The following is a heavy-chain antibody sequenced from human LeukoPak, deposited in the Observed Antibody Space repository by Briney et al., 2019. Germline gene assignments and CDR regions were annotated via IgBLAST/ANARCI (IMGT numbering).Heavy chain of an antibody. D-gene: IGHD2-2*01. CDR1: GYSFANYW. CDR3: ASSFYCSSTSCYPWFDP. J-gene: IGHJ5*02. Sequence: GESLKISCKGSGYSFANYWISWVRQMPGKGLEWMGRIDPSDSYTNYSPSFQGHVTISADKSISTAYLQWSSLKASDTAMYYCASSFYCSSTSCYPWFDPWGQGTLVTVSS. CDR2: IDPSDSYT. V-gene: IGHV5-10-1*01.